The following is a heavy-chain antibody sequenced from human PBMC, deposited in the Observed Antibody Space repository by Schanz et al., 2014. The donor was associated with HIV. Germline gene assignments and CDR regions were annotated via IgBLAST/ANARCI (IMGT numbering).Heavy chain of an antibody. J-gene: IGHJ4*02. Sequence: QVQLVQSGAEVKRPGASVKVSCKASDYLFSRYGISWVRQAPGQGLEWMGWMNPNSGNTGYAQKFQGRVTMTTDTSTSTAYMELRNLRSDDTAVYYCARVNKDIGGYYFDYWGQGTLVTVSS. V-gene: IGHV1-18*01. CDR1: DYLFSRYG. D-gene: IGHD2-15*01. CDR3: ARVNKDIGGYYFDY. CDR2: MNPNSGNT.